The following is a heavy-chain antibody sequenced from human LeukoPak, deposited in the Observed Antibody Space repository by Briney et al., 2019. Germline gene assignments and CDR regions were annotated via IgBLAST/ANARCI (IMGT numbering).Heavy chain of an antibody. J-gene: IGHJ6*02. Sequence: GASVKVSCKASGGTSSSYAISWVRQAPGQGLEWMGRIIPILGIANYAQKFQGRVTITADKSTSTAYMELSSLRSEDTAVYYCANNDFWSGYYGDYYGMDVWGQGTTVTVSS. CDR2: IIPILGIA. D-gene: IGHD3-3*01. CDR1: GGTSSSYA. CDR3: ANNDFWSGYYGDYYGMDV. V-gene: IGHV1-69*04.